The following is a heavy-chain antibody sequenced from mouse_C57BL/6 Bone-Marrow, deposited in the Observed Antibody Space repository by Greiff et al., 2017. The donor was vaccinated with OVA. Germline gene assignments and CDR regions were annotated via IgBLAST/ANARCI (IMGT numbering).Heavy chain of an antibody. CDR1: GYTFTSYG. CDR2: IYPRSGNT. CDR3: ARSLPHYYVSSPFAY. J-gene: IGHJ3*01. Sequence: QVQLKESGAELARPGASVKLSCKASGYTFTSYGISWVKQRTGQGLEWIGEIYPRSGNTYYNEKFKGKATLTADKSSSTAYMELRSLTSEDSAVYFCARSLPHYYVSSPFAYWGQGTLVTVSA. V-gene: IGHV1-81*01. D-gene: IGHD1-1*01.